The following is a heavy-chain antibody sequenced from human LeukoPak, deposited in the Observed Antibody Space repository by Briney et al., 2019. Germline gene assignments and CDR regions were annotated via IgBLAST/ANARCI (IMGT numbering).Heavy chain of an antibody. V-gene: IGHV3-33*01. J-gene: IGHJ4*02. CDR1: GFTFSSYG. CDR3: ARDIGGEAVAIDY. Sequence: GGPLRLSCAASGFTFSSYGMHWVRQAPGQGLEWVAVIWYDGSKKYYADAVKGRFTISRENSKNTLYLQMSSLRAEDTAVYYCARDIGGEAVAIDYWGEGTLVTVSS. D-gene: IGHD6-19*01. CDR2: IWYDGSKK.